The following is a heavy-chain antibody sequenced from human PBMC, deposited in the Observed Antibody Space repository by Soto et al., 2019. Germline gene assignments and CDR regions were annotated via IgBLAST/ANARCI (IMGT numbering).Heavy chain of an antibody. V-gene: IGHV1-69*02. CDR3: AREDGLAYCGVDCYS. CDR1: GGTFSSYT. Sequence: QVQLVQSGAEVKKPGSSVKVSCKASGGTFSSYTISWVRQAPGQGLEWMGRIIPILGIANYAQKFQGRVTLTADKSTSIAYIELSSLRSEDTAVYYCAREDGLAYCGVDCYSWGQGTLVTVSS. D-gene: IGHD2-21*02. J-gene: IGHJ4*02. CDR2: IIPILGIA.